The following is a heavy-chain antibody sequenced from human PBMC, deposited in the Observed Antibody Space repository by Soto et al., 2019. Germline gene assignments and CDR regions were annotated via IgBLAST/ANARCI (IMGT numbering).Heavy chain of an antibody. Sequence: ASVKVSCKASGYTFTSYGISWVRQAPGQGLEWMGWISAYNGNTNYAQKLQGRVTMTTDTSTSTAYMELRSLRSDDTAVYYCARRKSPIAVAEKLDAFDIWGQGTMVTVSS. D-gene: IGHD6-19*01. CDR2: ISAYNGNT. CDR3: ARRKSPIAVAEKLDAFDI. CDR1: GYTFTSYG. V-gene: IGHV1-18*01. J-gene: IGHJ3*02.